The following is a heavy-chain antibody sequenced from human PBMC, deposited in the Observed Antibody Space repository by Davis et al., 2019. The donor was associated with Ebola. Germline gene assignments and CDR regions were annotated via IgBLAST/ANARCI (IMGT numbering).Heavy chain of an antibody. J-gene: IGHJ4*02. CDR3: ARPPSGNYWYFEY. CDR2: IYPGDSDT. D-gene: IGHD1-26*01. Sequence: GESLKISCAASGFSFSSYWMSWVRQMPGKGLEWMGIIYPGDSDTRYSPSFQGQVTISADKSISTAYLQWSSLKASDTAMYYCARPPSGNYWYFEYWGQGTLVTVSS. CDR1: GFSFSSYW. V-gene: IGHV5-51*01.